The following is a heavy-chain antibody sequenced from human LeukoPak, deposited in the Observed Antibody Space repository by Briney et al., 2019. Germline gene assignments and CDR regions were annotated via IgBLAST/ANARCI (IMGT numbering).Heavy chain of an antibody. CDR1: GGSISSYY. CDR2: IHITGST. J-gene: IGHJ3*01. V-gene: IGHV4-59*13. Sequence: PSETLSLTCTVSGGSISSYYWTWIRQPPGKGLEWIGDIHITGSTIYNPYLKRRVTMLVDTSNNHFSLRLSSVTAADTAVYYCARVRIGETSYDASDVWGLGTMVTVSS. D-gene: IGHD1-26*01. CDR3: ARVRIGETSYDASDV.